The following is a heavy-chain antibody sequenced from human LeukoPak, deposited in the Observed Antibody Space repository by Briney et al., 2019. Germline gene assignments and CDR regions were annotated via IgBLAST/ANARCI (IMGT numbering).Heavy chain of an antibody. J-gene: IGHJ3*02. D-gene: IGHD2-2*01. Sequence: GGSLRLSCAASGSTFDDYGMSWVRQAPGKGLEWVSGINWNGGSTGYADSVKGRFTISRDNAKNSLYLQMNSLRAEDTALYYCARWAYCSSTSCYPTYAFDIWGQGTMVTVSS. CDR3: ARWAYCSSTSCYPTYAFDI. CDR2: INWNGGST. V-gene: IGHV3-20*04. CDR1: GSTFDDYG.